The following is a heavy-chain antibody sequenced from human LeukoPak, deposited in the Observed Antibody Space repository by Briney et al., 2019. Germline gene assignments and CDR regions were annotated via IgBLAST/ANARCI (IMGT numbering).Heavy chain of an antibody. D-gene: IGHD3-3*01. CDR2: IKSKTDRGTT. CDR1: GFTFSNAW. CDR3: TTLRLTDY. J-gene: IGHJ4*02. V-gene: IGHV3-15*01. Sequence: PGGSLRLSCAASGFTFSNAWMSWVRQAPGKGLEWVGRIKSKTDRGTTDYAAPVKGRFTISRDDSKNTLYLQMNSLKTEDTAVYYCTTLRLTDYWGQGTLVTVSS.